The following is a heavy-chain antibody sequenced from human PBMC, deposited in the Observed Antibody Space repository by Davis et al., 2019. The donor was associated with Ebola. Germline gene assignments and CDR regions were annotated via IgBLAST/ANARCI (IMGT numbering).Heavy chain of an antibody. CDR3: AIGGDIIVVVAAPHYEFDY. J-gene: IGHJ4*02. Sequence: SSVNVSCQASVCTFSSYAISWVRQAPGQGLEWMGGIIPIFGTANYAQKFQGRVTITADESTSTAYMELSSLRSEDTAVYYCAIGGDIIVVVAAPHYEFDYWGQGTLVTVSS. V-gene: IGHV1-69*13. D-gene: IGHD2-15*01. CDR2: IIPIFGTA. CDR1: VCTFSSYA.